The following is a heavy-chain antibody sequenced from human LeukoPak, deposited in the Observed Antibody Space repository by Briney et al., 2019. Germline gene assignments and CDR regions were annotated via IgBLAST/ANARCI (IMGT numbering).Heavy chain of an antibody. Sequence: SETLSLTCAVYGGSFSGYYWSWIRQPPGKGLKWIGEINHSGSTNYNPSLKSRVTISVDTSKNQFSLKLSSVTAADTAVYYCARVRAAAGTGYYYYYYMDVWGKGTTVTVSS. V-gene: IGHV4-34*01. D-gene: IGHD6-13*01. CDR3: ARVRAAAGTGYYYYYYMDV. CDR2: INHSGST. CDR1: GGSFSGYY. J-gene: IGHJ6*03.